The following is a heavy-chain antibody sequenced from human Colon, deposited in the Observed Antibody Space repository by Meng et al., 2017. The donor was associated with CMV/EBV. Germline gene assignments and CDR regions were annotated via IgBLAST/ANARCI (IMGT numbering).Heavy chain of an antibody. V-gene: IGHV3-69-1*01. D-gene: IGHD1-1*01. CDR1: GFTLSDHY. CDR3: AAHPLKYRAFDV. CDR2: ITNTGGM. J-gene: IGHJ3*01. Sequence: GESLKISCAVPGFTLSDHYMSWIRQAPGKGLEWISYITNTGGMYYADSVKGRFTISRDTARNLLHLQMNSLRVDDTAIYYCAAHPLKYRAFDVWGQGTVVTVSS.